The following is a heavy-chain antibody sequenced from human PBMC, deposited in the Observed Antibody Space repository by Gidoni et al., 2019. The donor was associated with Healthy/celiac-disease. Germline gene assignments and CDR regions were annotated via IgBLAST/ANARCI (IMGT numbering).Heavy chain of an antibody. CDR3: AKDPAAAGTGVWYFDL. J-gene: IGHJ2*01. CDR2: NSGSGGST. V-gene: IGHV3-23*04. Sequence: EVQLVEFGGGLVQPGGSRRLACAASGFTFSSYAMSWVRQAPGKGLDWVSANSGSGGSTYYADAVKGRFTISRDNSKNTLYLQMNSLRAEDTAVYYCAKDPAAAGTGVWYFDLWGRGTLVTVSS. D-gene: IGHD6-13*01. CDR1: GFTFSSYA.